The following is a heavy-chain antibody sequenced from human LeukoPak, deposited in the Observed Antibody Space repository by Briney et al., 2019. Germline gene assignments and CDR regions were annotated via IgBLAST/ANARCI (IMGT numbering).Heavy chain of an antibody. Sequence: ASVTVSCKVSGYTLTELSMLWVRQAPGRGLEGMGGFDPEDGETIYAQKFQGRVTMTEDTSTDTAYMELSSLRSEDTAVYYCATGRRLRFLEWLRIFDYWGQGTLVTVSS. CDR3: ATGRRLRFLEWLRIFDY. D-gene: IGHD3-3*01. J-gene: IGHJ4*02. V-gene: IGHV1-24*01. CDR2: FDPEDGET. CDR1: GYTLTELS.